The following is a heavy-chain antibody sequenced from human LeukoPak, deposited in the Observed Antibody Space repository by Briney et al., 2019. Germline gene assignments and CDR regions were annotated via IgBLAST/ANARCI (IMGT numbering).Heavy chain of an antibody. Sequence: ASVKVSCKASGYAFTNHYMHWVRRAPGQGPEWMGLINHRGDITTSAQRFQDRITMTRDTSTSTDYMELRSLTSEDTAVYYCARENGSRWPHYHYMDVWGKGTTVIVSS. CDR3: ARENGSRWPHYHYMDV. V-gene: IGHV1-46*01. CDR2: INHRGDIT. J-gene: IGHJ6*03. CDR1: GYAFTNHY. D-gene: IGHD6-13*01.